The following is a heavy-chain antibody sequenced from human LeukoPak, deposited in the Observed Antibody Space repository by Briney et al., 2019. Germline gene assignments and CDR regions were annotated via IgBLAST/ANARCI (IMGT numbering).Heavy chain of an antibody. J-gene: IGHJ3*02. CDR2: IYYSGST. V-gene: IGHV4-59*01. CDR1: GGSISSYY. D-gene: IGHD1-26*01. CDR3: ARVTSYSARDDAFDI. Sequence: SETLSLTCTVSGGSISSYYWSWIRQPPGKGLEWIGCIYYSGSTNYNPSLKSRVTISVDTSKNQFSLKLSSVTAADTAVYYCARVTSYSARDDAFDIWGQGTMVTVSS.